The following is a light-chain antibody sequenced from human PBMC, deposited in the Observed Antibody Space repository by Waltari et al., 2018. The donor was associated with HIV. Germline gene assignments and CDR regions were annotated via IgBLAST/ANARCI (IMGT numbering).Light chain of an antibody. V-gene: IGKV3-15*01. Sequence: EIVMTQSPAVLSVSPGEGAILSCRSSQTISRNLAWDQQKPGLAPSLLIYDASLRATGVPTRFSGSGSGTEFTLTITSLQSEDFAVYYCLQYDEWPPVTFGGGTKVEI. CDR2: DAS. J-gene: IGKJ4*01. CDR1: QTISRN. CDR3: LQYDEWPPVT.